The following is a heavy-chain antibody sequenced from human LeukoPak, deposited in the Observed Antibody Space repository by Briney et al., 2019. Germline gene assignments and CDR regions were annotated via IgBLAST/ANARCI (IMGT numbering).Heavy chain of an antibody. V-gene: IGHV3-7*04. CDR1: GFTFSSSW. Sequence: GGSLRLSCAASGFTFSSSWMTWFRQAPGKGLEWVANIKQDGSDKYYVDSVKGRFTISRDNAKNSLYLQMNSLRDEDTAVYYCARAEEQRWGYVDYWGQGTLVTVSS. J-gene: IGHJ4*02. CDR3: ARAEEQRWGYVDY. D-gene: IGHD5-24*01. CDR2: IKQDGSDK.